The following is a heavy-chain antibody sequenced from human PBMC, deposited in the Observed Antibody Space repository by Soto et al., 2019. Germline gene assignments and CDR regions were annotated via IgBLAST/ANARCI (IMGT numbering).Heavy chain of an antibody. CDR1: GFTFSSYG. D-gene: IGHD1-26*01. Sequence: GGSLRLSCEASGFTFSSYGMHWVRQAPGKGLEWVAVISYDGSNKYYADSVKGRFTISRDNSKNTLYLQMNSLRGEDTAVFYCAKDRYCGSYQSFDYWGQGTLVTVSS. CDR3: AKDRYCGSYQSFDY. V-gene: IGHV3-30*18. CDR2: ISYDGSNK. J-gene: IGHJ4*02.